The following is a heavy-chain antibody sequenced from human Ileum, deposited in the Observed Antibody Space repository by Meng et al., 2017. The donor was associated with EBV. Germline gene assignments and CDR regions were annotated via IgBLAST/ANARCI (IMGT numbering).Heavy chain of an antibody. Sequence: QVQLQASGPGLVKPSDTLSLTGAVSGYSISTTNWWGWIRQPPGKGLEWIGHIYYSGTTYNNPSLKSRVTMSIDPSKNQFSPKLSSVTAVDTAVYYCARNSESGSYIDYWGLGTLVTVSS. CDR3: ARNSESGSYIDY. D-gene: IGHD1-26*01. CDR2: IYYSGTT. CDR1: GYSISTTNW. V-gene: IGHV4-28*01. J-gene: IGHJ4*02.